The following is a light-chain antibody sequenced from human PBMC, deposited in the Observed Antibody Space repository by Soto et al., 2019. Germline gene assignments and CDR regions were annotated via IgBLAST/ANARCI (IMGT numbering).Light chain of an antibody. Sequence: DIQLTQPPSSLSASIGDRVTITCRASQSIGSNLSWYQHKQGKAPKHLIFGASYLRGGVPSKCSGSGSGTDFTLTIASLDPEDFATYYCPQSYGTLMFTFGQGTKLEIK. V-gene: IGKV1-39*01. CDR1: QSIGSN. J-gene: IGKJ2*01. CDR3: PQSYGTLMFT. CDR2: GAS.